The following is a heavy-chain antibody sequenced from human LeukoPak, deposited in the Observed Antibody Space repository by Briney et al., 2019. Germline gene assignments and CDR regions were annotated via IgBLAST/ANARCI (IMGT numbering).Heavy chain of an antibody. D-gene: IGHD2-2*01. CDR2: IYTSGST. V-gene: IGHV4-4*07. CDR1: GDSISAYY. J-gene: IGHJ6*03. Sequence: KPSETLSLTCTVSGDSISAYYWSWLRQPAGKGLEWIGRIYTSGSTNYNPSLKSRVTMSLDTSKNQFSLKLSSVTAADTAVYYCARGIYCSSTTCYYYYYYMDVWGKGTTVTVSS. CDR3: ARGIYCSSTTCYYYYYYMDV.